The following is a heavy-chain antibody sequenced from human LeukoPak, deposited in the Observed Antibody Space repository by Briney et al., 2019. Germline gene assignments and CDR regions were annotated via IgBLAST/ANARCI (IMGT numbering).Heavy chain of an antibody. CDR1: GNTVTDYY. D-gene: IGHD6-19*01. Sequence: ASVKVSCKVSGNTVTDYYVHWVRQAPGQGLEWMGWISAYNGNTNYAQKFQGRVTMTTDTSTSTAYMELRSLRSDDTAVYYCARASESGWREFDYWGQGTLVTVSS. CDR2: ISAYNGNT. V-gene: IGHV1-18*04. J-gene: IGHJ4*02. CDR3: ARASESGWREFDY.